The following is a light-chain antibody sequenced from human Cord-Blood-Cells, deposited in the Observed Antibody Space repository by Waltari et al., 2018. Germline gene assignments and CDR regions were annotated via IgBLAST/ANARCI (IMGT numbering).Light chain of an antibody. CDR2: WAS. V-gene: IGKV4-1*01. J-gene: IGKJ4*01. CDR1: QSVLYSSNNKNY. Sequence: NETTTSPTSLAVSLGERATINCKSSQSVLYSSNNKNYLAWYQQKPGQPPKLLIYWASTRESGVPDRFSGSGSGTDFTLTISSLQAEDVAVYYCQQYYSTPLTFGGGTKVEIK. CDR3: QQYYSTPLT.